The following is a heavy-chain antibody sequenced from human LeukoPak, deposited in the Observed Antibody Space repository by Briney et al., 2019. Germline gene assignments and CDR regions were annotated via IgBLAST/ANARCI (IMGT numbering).Heavy chain of an antibody. CDR2: IYSVGTT. J-gene: IGHJ4*02. Sequence: GGSLRLSCKASGFTASNNYMNWVRQAPGKGLEWVALIYSVGTTNYADSVKGRFTISRDNSKNTLYLQMTNVRVEDTAVYYCARDPPGIAASVSGGWGQGTLVTVSS. V-gene: IGHV3-53*01. D-gene: IGHD6-13*01. CDR1: GFTASNNY. CDR3: ARDPPGIAASVSGG.